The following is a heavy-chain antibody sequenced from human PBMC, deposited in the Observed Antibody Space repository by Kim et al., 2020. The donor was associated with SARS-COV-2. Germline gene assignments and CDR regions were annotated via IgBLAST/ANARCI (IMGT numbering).Heavy chain of an antibody. Sequence: DSVRGRFTISIDNSKNTLYLQMNSLRAEDTAVYYCVCSGLYSLYYCVRDVWGQGTTVTVSS. CDR3: VCSGLYSLYYCVRDV. J-gene: IGHJ6*02. V-gene: IGHV3-30*07. D-gene: IGHD6-19*01.